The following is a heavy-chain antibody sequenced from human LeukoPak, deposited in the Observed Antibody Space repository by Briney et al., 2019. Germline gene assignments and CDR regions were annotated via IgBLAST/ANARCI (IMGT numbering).Heavy chain of an antibody. V-gene: IGHV3-73*01. CDR2: IRSKANGHAT. D-gene: IGHD3-3*01. J-gene: IGHJ4*02. CDR3: AKATTLWSGYLYYFDY. CDR1: GFTFSGSA. Sequence: GGSLRLSCAASGFTFSGSAMDWVRQASGKGLEWVGRIRSKANGHATAYAASVKDRFTISRDNSKNTLYLQMNSLRAEDTAVYYCAKATTLWSGYLYYFDYWGQGTLVTVSS.